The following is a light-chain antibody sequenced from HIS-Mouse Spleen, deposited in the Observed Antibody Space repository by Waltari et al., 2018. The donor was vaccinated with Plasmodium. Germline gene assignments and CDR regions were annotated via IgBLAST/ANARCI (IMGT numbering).Light chain of an antibody. CDR2: AAS. Sequence: AIRLTQSPSSFSASTGDRVPITCRASQGISSYLAWYQQKPGKAPKLLIYAASTLQSGVPSRFSGSGSGTDFTLTISCLQSEDFATYYCQQYYSYPFTFGGGTKVEIK. CDR3: QQYYSYPFT. CDR1: QGISSY. J-gene: IGKJ4*01. V-gene: IGKV1-8*01.